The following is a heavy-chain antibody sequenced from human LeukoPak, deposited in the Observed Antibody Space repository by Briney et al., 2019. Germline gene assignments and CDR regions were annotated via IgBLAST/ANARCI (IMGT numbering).Heavy chain of an antibody. J-gene: IGHJ6*02. CDR1: GGSISSYY. V-gene: IGHV4-59*08. CDR3: ATQVNQPAGHYYYYYGMDV. CDR2: IYYSGST. Sequence: SETLSLTSTVPGGSISSYYWSWIRQPPGKGLEWIGHIYYSGSTNYNPSLKSRVTISVDTSKSQFSLKLSSVTAADTAVYYCATQVNQPAGHYYYYYGMDVWGQGTTVTVSS.